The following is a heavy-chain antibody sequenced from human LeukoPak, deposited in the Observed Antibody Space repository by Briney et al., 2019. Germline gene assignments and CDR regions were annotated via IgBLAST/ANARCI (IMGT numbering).Heavy chain of an antibody. D-gene: IGHD2-21*02. Sequence: GGSLRLSCAASGFTFSSYSMNWVRQAPGKGLEWVSSISSSSSYIYYADSVKGRFTISRDNAKNSLYLQMNSLRAEDTAVHYCARGDPDAFDIWGQGTMVTVSS. CDR1: GFTFSSYS. CDR3: ARGDPDAFDI. CDR2: ISSSSSYI. V-gene: IGHV3-21*01. J-gene: IGHJ3*02.